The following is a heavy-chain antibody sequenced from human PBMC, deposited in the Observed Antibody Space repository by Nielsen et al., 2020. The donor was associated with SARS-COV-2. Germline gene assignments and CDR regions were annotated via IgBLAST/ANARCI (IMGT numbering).Heavy chain of an antibody. CDR3: ARNPAADYYYMDV. Sequence: SETLSLTCAVYGGSFSGYYWSWIRQPPGKGLEWIGEINRSGITYYNPSLKSRVTISVDRSKNQFSLKLSSVTAADTAVYYCARNPAADYYYMDVWGKGTTVTVSS. V-gene: IGHV4-34*01. J-gene: IGHJ6*03. CDR2: INRSGIT. CDR1: GGSFSGYY. D-gene: IGHD2-2*01.